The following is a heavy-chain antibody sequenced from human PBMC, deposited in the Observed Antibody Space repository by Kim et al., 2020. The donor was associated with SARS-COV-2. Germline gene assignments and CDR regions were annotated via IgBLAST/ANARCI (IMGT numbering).Heavy chain of an antibody. CDR1: GFTFSSYG. CDR2: IWYDGSNK. V-gene: IGHV3-33*06. D-gene: IGHD1-26*01. CDR3: AKPREGEPLFDY. Sequence: GGSLRLSCAASGFTFSSYGMHWVRQAPGKGLEWVAVIWYDGSNKYYADSVKGRFTISRDNSKNTLYLQMNSLRAEDTAVYYCAKPREGEPLFDYWGQGTLVTVSS. J-gene: IGHJ4*02.